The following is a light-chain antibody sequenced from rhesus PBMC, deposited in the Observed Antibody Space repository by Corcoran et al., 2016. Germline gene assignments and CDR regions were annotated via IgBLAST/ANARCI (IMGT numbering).Light chain of an antibody. Sequence: DIQMTQSPSSLSASVGDRVTITFRASQGISNWLAWYQQKPGKAPKLLIYRPSNLETGVPLRFSGSGSGTDFTLTISSLQPEDSATYYCQQHDNSPYSFGQGTKVEIK. CDR3: QQHDNSPYS. CDR2: RPS. V-gene: IGKV1-69*01. J-gene: IGKJ2*01. CDR1: QGISNW.